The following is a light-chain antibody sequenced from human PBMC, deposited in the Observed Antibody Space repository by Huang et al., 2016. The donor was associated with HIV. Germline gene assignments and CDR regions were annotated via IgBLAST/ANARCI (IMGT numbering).Light chain of an antibody. Sequence: DIVMTQSPDSLAVSLGERATINCKSSQSLFFSSNNKNYVAWYQQKPGQPPKLLIHWASTRESGVPDRFSGSGSGTDFTLTISSLQAEDVAVYYCQQYHSTPSTCAQGTKLEIK. V-gene: IGKV4-1*01. J-gene: IGKJ2*01. CDR1: QSLFFSSNNKNY. CDR2: WAS. CDR3: QQYHSTPST.